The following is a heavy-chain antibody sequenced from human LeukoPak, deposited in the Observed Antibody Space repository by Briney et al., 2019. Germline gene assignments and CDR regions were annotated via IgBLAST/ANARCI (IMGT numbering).Heavy chain of an antibody. J-gene: IGHJ4*02. V-gene: IGHV3-30*02. CDR1: GFTFSSYG. D-gene: IGHD3-3*01. CDR2: IRSDGTIK. Sequence: PGGSLRLSCAASGFTFSSYGMHWVRQAPGKGLEWVAFIRSDGTIKYYAHSVKGRFTISRDNSKNTLHLQMNSLRAEDTAVYYCAKALLRFLEWFVFDYWGQGTLVTVSS. CDR3: AKALLRFLEWFVFDY.